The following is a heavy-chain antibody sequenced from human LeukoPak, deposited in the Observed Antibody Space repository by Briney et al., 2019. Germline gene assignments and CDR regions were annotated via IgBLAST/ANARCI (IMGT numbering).Heavy chain of an antibody. Sequence: GGSLRLSCAASGFTFSSYAMNWVRQAPGKGLEWVAVISYDGSNKYYADSVKGRFTISRDNSKNTLYLQMNSLRAEDTAVYYCARSYDYGDYRTDYWGQGTLVTVSS. CDR1: GFTFSSYA. J-gene: IGHJ4*02. CDR3: ARSYDYGDYRTDY. V-gene: IGHV3-30*04. D-gene: IGHD4-17*01. CDR2: ISYDGSNK.